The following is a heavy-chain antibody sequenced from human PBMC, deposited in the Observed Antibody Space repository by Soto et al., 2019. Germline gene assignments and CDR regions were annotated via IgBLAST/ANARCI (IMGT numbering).Heavy chain of an antibody. D-gene: IGHD6-19*01. V-gene: IGHV5-51*01. Sequence: PGESLKISCKGSGYSFTSYWIGWVRQMPGKGLEWMGIIYPGDSDTRYSPSFQGQVTISADKSISTAYLQWSSLKASDTAMYYCARLGDSSGWYYYYYYMDVWGKGTTVTVSS. CDR3: ARLGDSSGWYYYYYYMDV. J-gene: IGHJ6*03. CDR2: IYPGDSDT. CDR1: GYSFTSYW.